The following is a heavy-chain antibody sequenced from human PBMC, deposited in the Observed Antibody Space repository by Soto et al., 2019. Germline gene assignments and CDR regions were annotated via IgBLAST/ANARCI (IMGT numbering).Heavy chain of an antibody. Sequence: PSETLSLTCAFYGGSFSVYYWGWIRQPPGKGLEWIGEINHSGSTNYNPSLKSRVTISVDTSKNQFSLKLSSVTAADTAVYYCARGPVVVVAATRGAKYYFDYWGQGTLVTVSS. D-gene: IGHD2-15*01. V-gene: IGHV4-34*01. CDR2: INHSGST. CDR3: ARGPVVVVAATRGAKYYFDY. J-gene: IGHJ4*02. CDR1: GGSFSVYY.